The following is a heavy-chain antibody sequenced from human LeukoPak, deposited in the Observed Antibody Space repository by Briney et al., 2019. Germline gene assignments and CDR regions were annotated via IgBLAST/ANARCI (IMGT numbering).Heavy chain of an antibody. CDR1: GGSISSSSYC. V-gene: IGHV4-39*01. J-gene: IGHJ5*02. CDR2: IYYSGST. D-gene: IGHD3-9*01. CDR3: ARVGANYDILTGYKSNWFDP. Sequence: SETLSLTCTVSGGSISSSSYCWGWIRQPPGKGLEWIGSIYYSGSTYYNPSLKSRVTISVDTSKNQFSLKLSSVTAADTAVYYCARVGANYDILTGYKSNWFDPWGQGTLVTVSS.